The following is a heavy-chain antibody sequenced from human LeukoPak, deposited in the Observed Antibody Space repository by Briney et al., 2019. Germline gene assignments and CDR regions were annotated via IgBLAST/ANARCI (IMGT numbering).Heavy chain of an antibody. D-gene: IGHD2-15*01. Sequence: ASVKVSCKASGGTFSSYAISWVRQAPGQGLEWMGGIIPIFGTANYAQKFQGRVTITADESTSTAYMELSRLGSEDTAVYYCARGAAANCSGGSCYQIYYYYYYMDVWGKGTTVTVSS. J-gene: IGHJ6*03. CDR1: GGTFSSYA. V-gene: IGHV1-69*13. CDR3: ARGAAANCSGGSCYQIYYYYYYMDV. CDR2: IIPIFGTA.